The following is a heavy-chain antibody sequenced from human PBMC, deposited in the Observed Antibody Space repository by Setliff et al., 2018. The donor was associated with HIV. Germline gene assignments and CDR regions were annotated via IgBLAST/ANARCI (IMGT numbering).Heavy chain of an antibody. D-gene: IGHD5-12*01. J-gene: IGHJ5*02. Sequence: PGGSLRLSCVASGFTFSSYSMNWVRQAPGKGPEWVSSISTSSSFKYYTDSVKGRFTISRDNAKNSLYLQMNSLRAEDTAVYYCARTAVATIEDWFDPWGQGTLVTVSS. CDR2: ISTSSSFK. V-gene: IGHV3-21*01. CDR3: ARTAVATIEDWFDP. CDR1: GFTFSSYS.